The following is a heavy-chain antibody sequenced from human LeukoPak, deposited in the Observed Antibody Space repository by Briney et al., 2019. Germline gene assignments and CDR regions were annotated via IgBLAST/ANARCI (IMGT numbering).Heavy chain of an antibody. CDR3: ARLGYYDSKYYFDY. Sequence: SETLSLTCTVSNGSVGSNFWTYMRQPAGQGLEWIGRIHTSGTTNYNPSLKSRVTISVDTSKNQFSLKLSSVTAADTAVYYCARLGYYDSKYYFDYWGQGTLVTVSS. CDR2: IHTSGTT. J-gene: IGHJ4*02. CDR1: NGSVGSNF. V-gene: IGHV4-4*07. D-gene: IGHD3-22*01.